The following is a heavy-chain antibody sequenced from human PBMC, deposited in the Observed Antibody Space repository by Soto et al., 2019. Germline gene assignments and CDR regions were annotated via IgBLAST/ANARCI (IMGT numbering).Heavy chain of an antibody. J-gene: IGHJ6*03. CDR1: YW. D-gene: IGHD2-15*01. Sequence: YWIGWVRQMPGKGLEWMGIIYPGDSDTRYSPSFQGRVTISADKSITMVYLQWSGLKASDTAMYYCARTGSSPYYMDVWGKGTTVTVSS. V-gene: IGHV5-51*01. CDR2: IYPGDSDT. CDR3: ARTGSSPYYMDV.